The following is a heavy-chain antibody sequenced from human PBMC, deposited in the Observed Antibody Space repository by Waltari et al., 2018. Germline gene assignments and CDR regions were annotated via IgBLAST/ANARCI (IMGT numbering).Heavy chain of an antibody. CDR2: INPNSGGT. J-gene: IGHJ4*02. Sequence: QVQLVQSGAEVKKPGASVKVSCKASGSPFTGYSMHWVRASPGQGLEWMGWINPNSGGTNYAQKFQGRVTMTRDTSISTAYMELSRLRSDDTAVYYCARESCSGGSCYSAFDYWGQGTLVTVSS. CDR3: ARESCSGGSCYSAFDY. D-gene: IGHD2-15*01. V-gene: IGHV1-2*02. CDR1: GSPFTGYS.